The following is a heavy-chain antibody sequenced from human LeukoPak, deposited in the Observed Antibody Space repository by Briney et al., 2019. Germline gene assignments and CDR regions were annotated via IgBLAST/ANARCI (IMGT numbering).Heavy chain of an antibody. Sequence: GESLKISCQGSGYSFTSYRIGWVGQMPGKGREWTEIIYPGDSDTRYSPSFPDQVTTEADKCISTAYLQWNSLKASDTAMYYCARSRVDVDTASDYWGQGTLVTVSS. J-gene: IGHJ4*02. CDR1: GYSFTSYR. CDR3: ARSRVDVDTASDY. D-gene: IGHD5-18*01. V-gene: IGHV5-51*03. CDR2: IYPGDSDT.